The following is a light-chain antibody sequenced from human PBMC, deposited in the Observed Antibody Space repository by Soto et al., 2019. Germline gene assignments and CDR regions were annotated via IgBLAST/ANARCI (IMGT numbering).Light chain of an antibody. CDR3: QQRSF. J-gene: IGKJ4*01. V-gene: IGKV3-11*01. Sequence: EIVLTQPPGTLSLSPGEGATLSCRASQSISSNFLAWYQQKRGQAPRLLIYDASNRATGIPARFSGSGSGTDFTLTISSLEPEDFAVYYCQQRSFFGGGTKVDI. CDR2: DAS. CDR1: QSISSNF.